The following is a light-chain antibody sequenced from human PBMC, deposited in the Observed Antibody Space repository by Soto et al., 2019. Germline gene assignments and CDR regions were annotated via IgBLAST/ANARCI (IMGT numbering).Light chain of an antibody. CDR1: SSDVGSYNL. Sequence: QSVLAQPASVSGSPGQSITISCTGTSSDVGSYNLVSWYQQHPGKAPKLMIYEVNKRPSGVSNRFSGSKSGNTASLTISWLQAEDEADYYCCSFAGSSTYVFGTGTKVTVL. CDR2: EVN. J-gene: IGLJ1*01. CDR3: CSFAGSSTYV. V-gene: IGLV2-23*02.